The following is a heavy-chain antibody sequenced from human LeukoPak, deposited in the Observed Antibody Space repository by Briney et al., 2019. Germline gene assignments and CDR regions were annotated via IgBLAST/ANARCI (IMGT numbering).Heavy chain of an antibody. CDR2: IYYSGST. V-gene: IGHV4-39*01. CDR1: GGSISSSSYY. J-gene: IGHJ3*02. CDR3: ARRGNYYDSSGTPFRAFDI. Sequence: SETLSLTCTVSGGSISSSSYYWGWIRQPPGKGLEWIGSIYYSGSTYYNPSLKSRVTISVDMSKNQFSLKLSSVTAADTAVYYCARRGNYYDSSGTPFRAFDIWGQGTMVTVSS. D-gene: IGHD3-22*01.